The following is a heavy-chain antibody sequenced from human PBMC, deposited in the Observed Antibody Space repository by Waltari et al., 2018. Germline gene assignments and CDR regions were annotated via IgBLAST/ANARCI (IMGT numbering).Heavy chain of an antibody. CDR1: GGTFSSYA. CDR2: RIPSCGTD. D-gene: IGHD3-3*01. V-gene: IGHV1-69*12. CDR3: ASGAYYAHGGRFYYYMDV. J-gene: IGHJ6*03. Sequence: QVQLVQSGAEVKKPGSSVKVSCKASGGTFSSYAISWVRQAPGQWLEWMGGRIPSCGTDNYAQNDQGRVTITADESTRRAYREVGSLRSEDTAVYYCASGAYYAHGGRFYYYMDVWGKGTTVTISS.